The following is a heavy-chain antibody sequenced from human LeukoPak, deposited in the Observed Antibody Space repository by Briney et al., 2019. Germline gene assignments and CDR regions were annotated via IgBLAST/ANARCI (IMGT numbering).Heavy chain of an antibody. V-gene: IGHV3-23*01. CDR2: ISASGGGT. D-gene: IGHD6-13*01. Sequence: GGSLRLSCTASGFTFSTYAMSWVRQAPGKGLEWVSRISASGGGTHYAGSVKGRFTISRDNSKNTLYQQMNSLRVEDTAVYYCANWYPYYYYMDVWGKGTTVTVSS. CDR1: GFTFSTYA. CDR3: ANWYPYYYYMDV. J-gene: IGHJ6*03.